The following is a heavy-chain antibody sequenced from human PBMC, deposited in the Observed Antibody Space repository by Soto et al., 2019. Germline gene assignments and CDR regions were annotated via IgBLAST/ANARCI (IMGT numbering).Heavy chain of an antibody. V-gene: IGHV4-39*01. CDR3: ARHDDWFDT. J-gene: IGHJ5*02. CDR2: VYYSGAT. Sequence: SETLSLTCNVSGDSMTSPPYYWGWIRQPPGKGLEWIGTVYYSGATYYNPSLRGRLTVSADTSKNYFSLRLTSVTAADTAVYYCARHDDWFDTWGQGILVTVSS. CDR1: GDSMTSPPYY.